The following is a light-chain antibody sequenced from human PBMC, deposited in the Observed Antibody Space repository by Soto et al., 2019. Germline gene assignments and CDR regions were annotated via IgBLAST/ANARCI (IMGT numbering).Light chain of an antibody. J-gene: IGKJ4*01. CDR2: DAS. Sequence: DIQMTQSPSSLSASVGDRVPITCRASHDITYYLNWYQQKPGKAPKLLIYDASNVESGVPSRFSGSGSGTDFSFTISSLQPEDIATYYCQQDDKLHTVTFGGGTKVEI. CDR3: QQDDKLHTVT. V-gene: IGKV1-33*01. CDR1: HDITYY.